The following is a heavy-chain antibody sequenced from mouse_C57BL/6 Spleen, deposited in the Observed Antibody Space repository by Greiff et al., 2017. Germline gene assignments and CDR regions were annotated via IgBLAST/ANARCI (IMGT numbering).Heavy chain of an antibody. CDR3: ARAKSDDGSSPYYYAMDY. J-gene: IGHJ4*01. CDR2: ISSGSSTI. Sequence: DVKLVESGGGLVKPGGSLKLSCAASGFTFSDYGMHWVRQAPEKGLEWVAYISSGSSTIYYADTVKGRYTISRDNAKNTLFLQMTSLRSEDTAMYYCARAKSDDGSSPYYYAMDYWGQGTSVTVSS. V-gene: IGHV5-17*01. CDR1: GFTFSDYG. D-gene: IGHD1-1*01.